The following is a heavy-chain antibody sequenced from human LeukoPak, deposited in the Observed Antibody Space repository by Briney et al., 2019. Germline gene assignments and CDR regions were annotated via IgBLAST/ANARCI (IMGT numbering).Heavy chain of an antibody. D-gene: IGHD1-7*01. CDR1: GFTFSSYA. CDR2: ISGSGGST. V-gene: IGHV3-23*01. J-gene: IGHJ4*02. CDR3: AKLPLELLFFDY. Sequence: GGSLRLSCAASGFTFSSYAMSWVRQAPGKGLEWVSAISGSGGSTYYADSVKGRFTISRDNSKNTLYLQMNSLRAGDTAVYYCAKLPLELLFFDYWGQGTLVTVSS.